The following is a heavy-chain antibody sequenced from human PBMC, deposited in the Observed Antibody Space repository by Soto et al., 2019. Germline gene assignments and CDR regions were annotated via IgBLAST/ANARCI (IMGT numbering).Heavy chain of an antibody. Sequence: QVQLLQSGAEVRKPGASVKVSCKASGYTFTGYYMHWVRQAPGQGLEWMGWINPNSGGTNYAQKLQGRVTMTRDPSISTAYMELSRLRSDDTAVYYCARDIDMDIVVEVAATAPGYWGQGTLVTVSS. CDR3: ARDIDMDIVVEVAATAPGY. J-gene: IGHJ4*02. V-gene: IGHV1-2*02. CDR2: INPNSGGT. CDR1: GYTFTGYY. D-gene: IGHD2-15*01.